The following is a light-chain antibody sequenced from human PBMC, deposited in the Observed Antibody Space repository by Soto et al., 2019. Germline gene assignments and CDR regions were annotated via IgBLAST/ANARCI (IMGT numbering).Light chain of an antibody. Sequence: QSALTQPASVSGSPGQSITISCTGTSSDVGGYNYVSLYQQHPGKAPKLMIYDVSNRPSGDSNRFAGSKSGNTASLTISGLQAEDEADYYCSSYTSSSTLGYVFGTGTKLTVL. CDR1: SSDVGGYNY. J-gene: IGLJ1*01. V-gene: IGLV2-14*01. CDR3: SSYTSSSTLGYV. CDR2: DVS.